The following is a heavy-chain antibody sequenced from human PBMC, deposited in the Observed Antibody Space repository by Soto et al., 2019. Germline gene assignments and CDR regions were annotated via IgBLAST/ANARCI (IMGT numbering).Heavy chain of an antibody. CDR2: ISSSSSYT. CDR3: ARDLRITIFGMVPNCFDP. D-gene: IGHD3-3*01. J-gene: IGHJ5*02. Sequence: GGSLRLSCAASGFTFSDYYMSWIRQAPGKGLEWVSYISSSSSYTNYADSVKGRFTISRDNAKNSLYLQMNSLRAEDTAVYYCARDLRITIFGMVPNCFDPWGQGTLVTVSS. V-gene: IGHV3-11*05. CDR1: GFTFSDYY.